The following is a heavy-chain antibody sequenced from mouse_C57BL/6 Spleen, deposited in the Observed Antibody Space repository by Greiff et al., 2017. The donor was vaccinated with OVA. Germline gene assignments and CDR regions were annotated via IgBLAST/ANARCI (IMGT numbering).Heavy chain of an antibody. CDR2: INPNNGGT. V-gene: IGHV1-22*01. Sequence: EVQLQQPGPELVKPGASVKMSCKASGYTFTDYNMHWVKQSPGKSLEWIGYINPNNGGTSYNQKFKGKATLTVNKSSSTAYMELRSLTSEDSAVYYCASGGCPTDYWGQGTTLTVSS. CDR1: GYTFTDYN. D-gene: IGHD1-1*01. J-gene: IGHJ2*01. CDR3: ASGGCPTDY.